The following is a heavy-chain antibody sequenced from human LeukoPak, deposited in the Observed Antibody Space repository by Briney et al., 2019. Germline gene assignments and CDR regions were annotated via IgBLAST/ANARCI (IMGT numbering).Heavy chain of an antibody. CDR1: GGSINSHH. J-gene: IGHJ4*02. CDR3: VRRAIGWNYFDY. D-gene: IGHD6-19*01. V-gene: IGHV4-59*08. Sequence: PSETLSLTCAVSGGSINSHHWGWIRQPPGKGLEWIGDIYYTGKNNYNPSLKSRVTISLDTSKNHLSLNLTSVLAADTAIYYCVRRAIGWNYFDYWGQGILVTVSS. CDR2: IYYTGKN.